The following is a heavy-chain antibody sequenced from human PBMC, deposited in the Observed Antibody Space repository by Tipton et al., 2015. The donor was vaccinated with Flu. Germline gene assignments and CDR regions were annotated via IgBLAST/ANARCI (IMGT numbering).Heavy chain of an antibody. J-gene: IGHJ4*02. CDR2: IYTSGTM. V-gene: IGHV4-4*07. CDR1: GDPIRSYY. D-gene: IGHD3-10*01. Sequence: LRLSCSISGDPIRSYYWSWIRQPAGKGLEWIGRIYTSGTMIYNPSLKSRVTMSIDPPKNQFSLKLSSVTAADTAVYYCARGSGSGTYVIFDYWGQGMLVTVSS. CDR3: ARGSGSGTYVIFDY.